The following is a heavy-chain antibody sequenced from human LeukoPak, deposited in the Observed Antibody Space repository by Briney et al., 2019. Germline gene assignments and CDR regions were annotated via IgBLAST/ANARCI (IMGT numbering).Heavy chain of an antibody. D-gene: IGHD3-3*01. CDR3: ASLLRSLNAFDI. Sequence: ASVKVSCKASGGTFSSYAISWVRQAPGQGLEWMGGIIPIFGTANYAQKFQGRVTITADESTSTAYMELSSLRSEDTAVYYCASLLRSLNAFDIWGQGTMVTVSS. J-gene: IGHJ3*02. CDR2: IIPIFGTA. V-gene: IGHV1-69*13. CDR1: GGTFSSYA.